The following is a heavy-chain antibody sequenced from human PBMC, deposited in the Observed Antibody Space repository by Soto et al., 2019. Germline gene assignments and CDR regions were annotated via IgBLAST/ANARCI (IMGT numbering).Heavy chain of an antibody. V-gene: IGHV4-34*01. CDR2: INHSGST. J-gene: IGHJ4*02. Sequence: QVQLQQWGAGLLKPSETLSLTCAVYGGSFSGYYWSWIRQPPGKGLEWIGEINHSGSTNYNPSLKGRVTLSVDTSKNQFSLKLCSVTAADTAVYYCARGRGSSTSPRVYWGQGTLVTVSS. D-gene: IGHD2-2*01. CDR3: ARGRGSSTSPRVY. CDR1: GGSFSGYY.